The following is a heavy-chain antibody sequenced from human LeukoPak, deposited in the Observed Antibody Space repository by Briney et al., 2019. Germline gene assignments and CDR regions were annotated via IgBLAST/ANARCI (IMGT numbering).Heavy chain of an antibody. CDR3: ARDSRMIVVVDYYYGMDV. CDR2: ISSSSSYI. Sequence: GGSLRLSCAASGFTFSSYSMNWVRQAPGKGLEWVSSISSSSSYIYYADSVKGRFTISRDNAKNSLYLQMNSLRAEDTAVYCCARDSRMIVVVDYYYGMDVWGQGTTVTVSS. D-gene: IGHD3-22*01. V-gene: IGHV3-21*01. J-gene: IGHJ6*02. CDR1: GFTFSSYS.